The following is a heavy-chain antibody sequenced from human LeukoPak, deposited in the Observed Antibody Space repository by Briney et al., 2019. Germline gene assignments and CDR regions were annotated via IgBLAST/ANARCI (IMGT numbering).Heavy chain of an antibody. CDR2: IYTSGST. J-gene: IGHJ4*02. CDR3: ARDLGYGDYFDY. CDR1: GGSISSGSYY. V-gene: IGHV4-61*02. Sequence: SETLSLTCTVSGGSISSGSYYWSWIRQPAGTGLEWIGRIYTSGSTNYNPSLKSRVTISVDTSKNQFSLKLSSVTAADTAVYYCARDLGYGDYFDYWGQGTLVTVSS. D-gene: IGHD3-16*01.